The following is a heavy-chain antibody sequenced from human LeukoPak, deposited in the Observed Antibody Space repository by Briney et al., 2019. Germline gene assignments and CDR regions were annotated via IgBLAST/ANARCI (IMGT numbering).Heavy chain of an antibody. CDR1: GGSISSYY. D-gene: IGHD3-22*01. V-gene: IGHV4-59*01. CDR3: ARAYYYYDSSGYRTNDAFDI. Sequence: SETLSLTCTVSGGSISSYYWSWIRQPPGKGLEWIGYIYYSGSTNYNPSLKSRVTISVDTSKNQFSLKLSSVTAADTAVYYCARAYYYYDSSGYRTNDAFDIWGQGTMVTASS. CDR2: IYYSGST. J-gene: IGHJ3*02.